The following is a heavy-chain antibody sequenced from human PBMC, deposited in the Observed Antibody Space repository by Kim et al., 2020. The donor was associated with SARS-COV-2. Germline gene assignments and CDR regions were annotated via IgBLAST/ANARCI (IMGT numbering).Heavy chain of an antibody. CDR1: GFTFSNYA. J-gene: IGHJ4*02. V-gene: IGHV3-23*01. D-gene: IGHD3-3*01. CDR3: AKDVQFDFWSGYYWDY. Sequence: GGSLRLSCAASGFTFSNYAMSWVRQAPGKGLEWVSVIGGGGGSTYYADSVKGRVTISRDNSKNTLYLQMNSLRAEDTAVYYCAKDVQFDFWSGYYWDYWCQGTIFTVS. CDR2: IGGGGGST.